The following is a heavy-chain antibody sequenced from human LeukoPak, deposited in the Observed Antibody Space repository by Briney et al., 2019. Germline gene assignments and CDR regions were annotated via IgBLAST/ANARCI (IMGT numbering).Heavy chain of an antibody. CDR3: ARRYYDFLSCYYISYYFDF. CDR2: IYPGDSGS. V-gene: IGHV5-51*01. Sequence: GESLQISCKGSGYSFSTYGIGWVRQLPGKGLEWMGIIYPGDSGSRYSPSFQGQVTISADKSISTAYLQWSSLKASDTAMYYCARRYYDFLSCYYISYYFDFWGQGTLVTVSS. D-gene: IGHD3-3*01. J-gene: IGHJ4*02. CDR1: GYSFSTYG.